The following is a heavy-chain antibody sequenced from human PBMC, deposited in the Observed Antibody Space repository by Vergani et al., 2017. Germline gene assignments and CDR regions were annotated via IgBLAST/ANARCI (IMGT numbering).Heavy chain of an antibody. CDR1: LCPFPLFP. J-gene: IGHJ1*01. CDR2: FIPIFGTA. D-gene: IGHD6-13*01. Sequence: QVQLVQSAAELKNPRSSLPFSSISSLCPFPLFPIPWVRPAPAHGLGLLGVFIPIFGTANYAQKFQGRVTITADESTSTAYMELSSLISEDTAVYYCARADYSSPPLFQHWGQGTLVTVSS. V-gene: IGHV1-69*12. CDR3: ARADYSSPPLFQH.